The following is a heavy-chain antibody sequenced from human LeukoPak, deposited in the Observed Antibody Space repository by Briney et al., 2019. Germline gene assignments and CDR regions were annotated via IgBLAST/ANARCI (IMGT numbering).Heavy chain of an antibody. CDR3: AKDLPSGYGSLYFDL. Sequence: ASVKVSCKASGYTFTSYYMHWVRQAPGQGLEWMGIINPSGGSTSYAQKFQGRVTMTRDTSTSTVYMELSSLRSEDTAVYYCAKDLPSGYGSLYFDLWGRGTLVTVSS. CDR2: INPSGGST. CDR1: GYTFTSYY. D-gene: IGHD5-12*01. V-gene: IGHV1-46*01. J-gene: IGHJ2*01.